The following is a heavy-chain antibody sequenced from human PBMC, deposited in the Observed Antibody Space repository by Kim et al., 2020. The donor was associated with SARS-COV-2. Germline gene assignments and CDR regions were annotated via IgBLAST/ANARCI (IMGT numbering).Heavy chain of an antibody. Sequence: SETLSLTCSVSGASISTGNDFWGWVRQPPGKGLEWVANTHYRGQTDYNPSLKRRAAISIDASMNQFSLKLTSLTAADTAVYYCVTWIHGPEGDENFFESWGQGTLVTLSS. V-gene: IGHV4-39*07. CDR1: GASISTGNDF. D-gene: IGHD2-21*02. CDR3: VTWIHGPEGDENFFES. J-gene: IGHJ5*01. CDR2: THYRGQT.